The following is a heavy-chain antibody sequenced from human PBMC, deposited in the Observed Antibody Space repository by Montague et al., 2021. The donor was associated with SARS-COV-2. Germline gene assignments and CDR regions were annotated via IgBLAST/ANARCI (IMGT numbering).Heavy chain of an antibody. Sequence: SETLSLTCTVSGASVGSSDWGWIRQSPGKGLELICYFYSVCSTDYNPSLKSQATISRYTSKNQFSLKVRSVTAADTAVYYCARETMTADAFDIWGQGTMVTVSS. J-gene: IGHJ3*02. V-gene: IGHV4-59*02. CDR1: GASVGSSD. D-gene: IGHD1-14*01. CDR2: FYSVCST. CDR3: ARETMTADAFDI.